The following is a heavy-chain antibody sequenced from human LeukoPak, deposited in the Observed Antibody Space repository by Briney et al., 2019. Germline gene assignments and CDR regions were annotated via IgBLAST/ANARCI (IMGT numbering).Heavy chain of an antibody. CDR1: GFTFSTYW. D-gene: IGHD3-3*01. CDR3: AKDRGITIFGVVDYYMDV. J-gene: IGHJ6*03. V-gene: IGHV3-7*01. CDR2: IKQDGSEK. Sequence: PGGSLRLSCAASGFTFSTYWMSWVRQAPGKGLEWVANIKQDGSEKYYVDSVKGRFTISRDNAKNSLYLQMNSLRAEDTAMYYCAKDRGITIFGVVDYYMDVWGKGTTVTVSS.